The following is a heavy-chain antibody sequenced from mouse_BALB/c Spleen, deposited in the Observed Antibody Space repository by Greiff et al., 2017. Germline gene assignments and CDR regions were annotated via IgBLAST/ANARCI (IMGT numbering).Heavy chain of an antibody. CDR2: ISSGSSTI. CDR3: ARSSITTAPYFDV. Sequence: EVKLVESGGGLVQPGGSRKLSCAASGFTFSSFGMHWVRQAPEKGLEWVAYISSGSSTIYYADTVKGRFTISRDNPKNTLFLQMTSLRSEDTAMYYCARSSITTAPYFDVWGAGTTVTVSA. D-gene: IGHD1-2*01. V-gene: IGHV5-17*02. CDR1: GFTFSSFG. J-gene: IGHJ1*01.